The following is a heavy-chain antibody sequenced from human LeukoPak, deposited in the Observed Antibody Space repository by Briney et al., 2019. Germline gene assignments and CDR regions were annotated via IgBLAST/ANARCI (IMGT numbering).Heavy chain of an antibody. CDR2: IYTSGST. D-gene: IGHD3-3*01. CDR1: GGSISSYY. Sequence: SSETLSLTCTVSGGSISSYYWSWIRQPAGKGLGWIGRIYTSGSTNYKPSRKSRATMSEDTSKNQFSLKLSSVTAADTPVYCCARDSQQRYDFWSGYSKVNYYYYMDVWGKGTTVTVSS. J-gene: IGHJ6*03. CDR3: ARDSQQRYDFWSGYSKVNYYYYMDV. V-gene: IGHV4-4*07.